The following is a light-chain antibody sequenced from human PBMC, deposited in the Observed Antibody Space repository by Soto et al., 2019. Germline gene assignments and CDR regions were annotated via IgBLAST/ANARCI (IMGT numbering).Light chain of an antibody. CDR1: QSVSSN. Sequence: EIVMTHSPATLSVSPCERATLSCSASQSVSSNLAWYQQKPGQAPRLLIYGASTRATGIPARFSGSGSGTEFTLIISSLQSEDFAVYYCEQYNNWPRGTFGQGTKVDIK. V-gene: IGKV3-15*01. CDR3: EQYNNWPRGT. CDR2: GAS. J-gene: IGKJ2*02.